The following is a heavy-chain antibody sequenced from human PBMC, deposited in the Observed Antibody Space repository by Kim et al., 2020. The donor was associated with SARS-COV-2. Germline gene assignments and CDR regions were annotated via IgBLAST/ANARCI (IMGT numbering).Heavy chain of an antibody. Sequence: SETLSLTCAVYGGSFSGYYWSWIRQPPGKGLEWIGEINHSGSTNYNPSLKSRVTISVDTSKNQFSLKLSSVTAADTAVYYCARAGDSSSWYYYYYYGMDVWGQGTTVTVSS. V-gene: IGHV4-34*01. CDR2: INHSGST. CDR3: ARAGDSSSWYYYYYYGMDV. J-gene: IGHJ6*02. D-gene: IGHD6-13*01. CDR1: GGSFSGYY.